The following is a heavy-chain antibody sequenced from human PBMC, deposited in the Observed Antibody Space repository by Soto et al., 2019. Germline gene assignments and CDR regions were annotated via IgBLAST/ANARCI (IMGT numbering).Heavy chain of an antibody. Sequence: QVKLVEFGGAVVQSGRTLRLSCTASSFRFSDYGMHWVRHAPGKGLEWVALISDDGNTQFFTESVEGRFTISRDNSRNTLYLQMNRLRPEDTAVYYCVKGGYKTGWPPFDHWGHGTRVTGSS. J-gene: IGHJ4*01. CDR1: SFRFSDYG. V-gene: IGHV3-30*18. CDR2: ISDDGNTQ. D-gene: IGHD6-19*01. CDR3: VKGGYKTGWPPFDH.